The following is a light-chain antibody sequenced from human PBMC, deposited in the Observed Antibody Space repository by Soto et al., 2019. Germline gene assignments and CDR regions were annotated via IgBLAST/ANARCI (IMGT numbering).Light chain of an antibody. V-gene: IGLV2-8*01. J-gene: IGLJ2*01. CDR1: SSDVGGYNY. CDR3: KSYVGGNTVV. CDR2: DVS. Sequence: QSVLTQPASVSGSPGQSITISCTGTSSDVGGYNYVSWYQQHPGKAPKLMIYDVSNRPSGVPDRFSGSKSGNTASLTVSGLQAEDEADYYCKSYVGGNTVVFGGGTQLTVL.